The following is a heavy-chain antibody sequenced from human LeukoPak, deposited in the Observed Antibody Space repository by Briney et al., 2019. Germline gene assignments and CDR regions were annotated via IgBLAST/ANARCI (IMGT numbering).Heavy chain of an antibody. CDR3: AKDDAGAVAGTGAFDI. J-gene: IGHJ3*02. D-gene: IGHD6-19*01. V-gene: IGHV3-23*01. CDR1: GFTFSSYA. Sequence: GGSLRLSCAASGFTFSSYAMSWVRQAPGKGLEWVSAISGSGGSTYYADSVKGRFTISRDNSKNTLYLQMNSLRAEDTAVYYCAKDDAGAVAGTGAFDIWGQGTMVTVSS. CDR2: ISGSGGST.